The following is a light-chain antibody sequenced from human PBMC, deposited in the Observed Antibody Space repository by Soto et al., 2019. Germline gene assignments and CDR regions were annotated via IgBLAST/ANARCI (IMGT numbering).Light chain of an antibody. Sequence: EIVLTQSPATLSLSPGERATLSCRASQSVGSYFAWYQQKPGQAPRLLIYDASNRATGIPARFSGSGSGTDVTLTISSLEPDDFAVYCCQQRGNWPVTFGQGTRVDIK. CDR3: QQRGNWPVT. CDR2: DAS. J-gene: IGKJ1*01. CDR1: QSVGSY. V-gene: IGKV3-11*01.